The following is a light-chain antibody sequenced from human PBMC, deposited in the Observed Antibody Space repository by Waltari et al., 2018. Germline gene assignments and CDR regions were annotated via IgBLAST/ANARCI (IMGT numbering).Light chain of an antibody. V-gene: IGLV6-57*03. CDR1: GCSLAAHY. CDR3: QSYDNTTII. Sequence: NFLLTQPHSVSESPGMTLILSCTRIGCSLAAHYVQCYQQRPGSAPKPVIYENNKRPSGVPDRFSGSVDLFSNSASLTISRLKTEDEADYYCQSYDNTTIIFGGGTRLTVL. J-gene: IGLJ2*01. CDR2: ENN.